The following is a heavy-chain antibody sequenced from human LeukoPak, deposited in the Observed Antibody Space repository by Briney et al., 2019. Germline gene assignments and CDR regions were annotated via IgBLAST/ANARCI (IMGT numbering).Heavy chain of an antibody. CDR1: GFTFDDYA. J-gene: IGHJ3*02. V-gene: IGHV3-9*01. Sequence: GGSLRLSCAASGFTFDDYAMHWVRQAPGKGLEWVSGISWNSGSIGYADSVKGRFTISRDNSKNTLYLQMNSLRAEDTAVYYCATVSSSSGPYAFDIWGQGTMVTVSS. CDR2: ISWNSGSI. CDR3: ATVSSSSGPYAFDI. D-gene: IGHD3-22*01.